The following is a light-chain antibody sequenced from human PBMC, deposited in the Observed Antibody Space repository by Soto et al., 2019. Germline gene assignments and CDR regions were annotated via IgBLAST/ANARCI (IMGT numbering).Light chain of an antibody. V-gene: IGLV2-14*01. CDR2: EVS. Sequence: QSAVTQPASVSGSPGQSITISCTGTSSDVGAYNYVSWYQQHPGKAPKLMIYEVSTRPSGVSNRFSGSKSGNTASLTISGLQAEDERDYYCSSYTSGSTWVFGGGTKLTVL. CDR1: SSDVGAYNY. J-gene: IGLJ3*02. CDR3: SSYTSGSTWV.